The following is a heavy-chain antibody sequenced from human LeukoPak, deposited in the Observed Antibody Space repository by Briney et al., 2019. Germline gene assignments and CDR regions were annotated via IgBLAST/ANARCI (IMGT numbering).Heavy chain of an antibody. D-gene: IGHD2-2*01. V-gene: IGHV3-13*01. J-gene: IGHJ4*02. CDR2: IGTAGDT. CDR3: ARDRRGYCSGTSCSYYFDY. CDR1: GFTFSSYS. Sequence: GGSLRLSCAASGFTFSSYSMNWVRQTTGKGLEWVSSIGTAGDTNYPGSVKGRFTISRENAKKSLYLQMNSLRAEDTAVYYCARDRRGYCSGTSCSYYFDYWGQGTLVTVSS.